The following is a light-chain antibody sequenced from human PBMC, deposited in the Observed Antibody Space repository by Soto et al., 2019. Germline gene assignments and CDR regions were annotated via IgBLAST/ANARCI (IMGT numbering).Light chain of an antibody. CDR1: QSVSSY. Sequence: EIVLTQSPATRSLSPGERATLSCRASQSVSSYLAWYQQKPGQAPRLLIYDASNRATGIPARFSGSGSGTDFPLTISSLEPEDFAVYYCQQRSNWLLYTFGQGTKLEIK. V-gene: IGKV3-11*01. J-gene: IGKJ2*01. CDR2: DAS. CDR3: QQRSNWLLYT.